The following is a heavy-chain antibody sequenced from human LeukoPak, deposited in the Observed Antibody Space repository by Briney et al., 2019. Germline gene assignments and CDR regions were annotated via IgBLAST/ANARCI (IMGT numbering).Heavy chain of an antibody. V-gene: IGHV4-4*07. CDR2: IYTTGNT. CDR3: ARDARGWSGFDY. Sequence: SETLSLTXSVSGGSISSYYWSWIRQPAGKGREWIGRIYTTGNTDYNPSLKSRVTMSVDTSKNQFSLNLSSVTAADTAVYYCARDARGWSGFDYWGQGTLVTVSS. J-gene: IGHJ4*02. D-gene: IGHD3-3*01. CDR1: GGSISSYY.